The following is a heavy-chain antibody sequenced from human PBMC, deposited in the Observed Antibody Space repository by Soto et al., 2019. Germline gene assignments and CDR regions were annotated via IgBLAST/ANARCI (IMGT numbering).Heavy chain of an antibody. V-gene: IGHV1-69*12. Sequence: QVQLVQSGAEVKKPGSSVKVSCKASGGTFSSYAISWVRQAPGQGLEWMGGIIPIFGTANYAQKFQGRVTITADESTSTAYMELSSLRSEDTAVYYCARGDTMVRGVKYRQNQYYYGMDVWGQGTTVTVSS. CDR3: ARGDTMVRGVKYRQNQYYYGMDV. D-gene: IGHD3-10*01. CDR1: GGTFSSYA. CDR2: IIPIFGTA. J-gene: IGHJ6*02.